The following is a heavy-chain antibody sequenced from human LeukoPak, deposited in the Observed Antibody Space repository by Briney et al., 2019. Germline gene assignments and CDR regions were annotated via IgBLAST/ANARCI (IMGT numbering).Heavy chain of an antibody. CDR1: GFTFSSYA. Sequence: GGSLRLSCAASGFTFSSYAMHWVRQAPGKGLEWVAVISYDGSNKYYTDSVKGRFTISRDNSKNTLYLQMNSLRAEDTAVYYCARDSIRTDAFDIWGQGTMVTVSS. CDR2: ISYDGSNK. CDR3: ARDSIRTDAFDI. V-gene: IGHV3-30-3*01. J-gene: IGHJ3*02. D-gene: IGHD3-3*02.